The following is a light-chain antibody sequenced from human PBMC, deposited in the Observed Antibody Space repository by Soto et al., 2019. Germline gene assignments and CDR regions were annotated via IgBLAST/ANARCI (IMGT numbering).Light chain of an antibody. Sequence: EIVLTQSPGTLSLSPGERATLSCRASQSVTSNYLAWYQQKPGQAPRLLIYDASTRAAGVPDRFSGSGSGTDFTLTITRLEPEDFAVYYCQQYGRSPLMYTFGQGTELGLK. J-gene: IGKJ2*01. CDR2: DAS. V-gene: IGKV3-20*01. CDR1: QSVTSNY. CDR3: QQYGRSPLMYT.